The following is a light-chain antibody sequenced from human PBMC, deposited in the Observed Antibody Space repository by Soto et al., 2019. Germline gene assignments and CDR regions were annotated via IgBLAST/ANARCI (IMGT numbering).Light chain of an antibody. CDR3: LLSYSGARGV. CDR2: DTS. J-gene: IGLJ2*01. V-gene: IGLV7-46*01. Sequence: QAVVTQEPSLTVSPGGTVTLTCGSSTGAVTSGHYPYWFQQKPGQAPRTLIYDTSNKHSWTPARFSGSLLGGNAALTLSGAQHEDEAEYYCLLSYSGARGVFGGGTKLTVL. CDR1: TGAVTSGHY.